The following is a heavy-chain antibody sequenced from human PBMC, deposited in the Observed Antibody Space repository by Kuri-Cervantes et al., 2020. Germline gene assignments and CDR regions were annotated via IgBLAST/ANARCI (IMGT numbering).Heavy chain of an antibody. Sequence: GGSLRLSCAASGFTFSSYSMNWVRQAPGKGLEWVSSISSSSSYIYYADSVKGRSTISRDNAKNSLYLQMNSLRAEDTAVYYCARDSKVIAVATEFDYWGQGTLVTVSS. CDR1: GFTFSSYS. D-gene: IGHD6-19*01. V-gene: IGHV3-21*01. CDR2: ISSSSSYI. J-gene: IGHJ4*02. CDR3: ARDSKVIAVATEFDY.